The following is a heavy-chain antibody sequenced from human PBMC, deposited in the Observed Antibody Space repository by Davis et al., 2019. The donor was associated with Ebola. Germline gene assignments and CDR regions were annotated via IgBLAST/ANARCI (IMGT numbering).Heavy chain of an antibody. CDR3: ARSYGSGSYYRGGWFDP. CDR2: INHSGST. CDR1: GGSFSGYY. J-gene: IGHJ5*02. V-gene: IGHV4-34*01. D-gene: IGHD3-10*01. Sequence: PSETLSLTCAVYGGSFSGYYWSWIRQPPGKGLEWIGEINHSGSTNYNPSLKSRVTISVDTSKNQFSLKLSSVTAADTAVYYCARSYGSGSYYRGGWFDPWGQGTLVTVSS.